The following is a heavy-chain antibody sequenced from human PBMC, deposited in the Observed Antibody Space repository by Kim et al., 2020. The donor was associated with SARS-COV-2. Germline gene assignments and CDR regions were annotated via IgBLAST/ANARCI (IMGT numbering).Heavy chain of an antibody. Sequence: GGSLRLSCAASGFTFSSYGMHWVRQAPGKGLEWVAVISYDGSNKYYADSVKGRFTISRDNSKNTLYLQMNSLRAEDTAVYYCARDYGSSWQDAFDIWGQGTMVTVSS. J-gene: IGHJ3*02. D-gene: IGHD6-13*01. V-gene: IGHV3-33*05. CDR1: GFTFSSYG. CDR3: ARDYGSSWQDAFDI. CDR2: ISYDGSNK.